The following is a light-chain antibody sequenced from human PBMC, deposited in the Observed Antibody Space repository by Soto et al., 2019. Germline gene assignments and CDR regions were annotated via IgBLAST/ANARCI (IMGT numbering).Light chain of an antibody. V-gene: IGKV3D-20*02. J-gene: IGKJ1*01. CDR3: QQRSNWRT. Sequence: EIVLTQSPGTLSLSPGERATLSCRASQSVSSSFLAWYQQKPGQAPRLLIYDASNRATGIPARFSDSGSGTDFTLTISSLEPEDFAVYYCQQRSNWRTFGQGTKVDIK. CDR1: QSVSSSF. CDR2: DAS.